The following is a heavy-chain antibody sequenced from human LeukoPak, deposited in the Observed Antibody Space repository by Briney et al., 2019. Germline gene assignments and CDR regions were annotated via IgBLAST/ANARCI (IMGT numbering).Heavy chain of an antibody. CDR3: ARALGPGGYYXXGMDV. J-gene: IGHJ6*02. V-gene: IGHV4-59*08. CDR1: GGSISSYY. Sequence: SETLSLTCTVSGGSISSYYWSWIRQPPGKGLEWIGYIYYSGSTNYNPSLKSRVTISVDTSKNQFSLKLSSVTAADTAVYYCARALGPGGYYXXGMDVWGQGTTVTVSS. CDR2: IYYSGST.